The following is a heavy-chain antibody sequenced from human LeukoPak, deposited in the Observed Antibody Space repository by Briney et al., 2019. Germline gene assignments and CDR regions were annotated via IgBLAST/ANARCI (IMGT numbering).Heavy chain of an antibody. CDR3: ARDFGYSSSWYDTYYYYYGMDV. J-gene: IGHJ6*02. CDR2: TYYRSKWYN. CDR1: GDSVSSNSAA. Sequence: SQTLSLTCAISGDSVSSNSAAWNWIRQSPSRGLEWLGRTYYRSKWYNDYAVSVKSRITINPDTSKNQFSLQLNSVTPEYTAVYYCARDFGYSSSWYDTYYYYYGMDVWGQGTTVTVSS. V-gene: IGHV6-1*01. D-gene: IGHD6-13*01.